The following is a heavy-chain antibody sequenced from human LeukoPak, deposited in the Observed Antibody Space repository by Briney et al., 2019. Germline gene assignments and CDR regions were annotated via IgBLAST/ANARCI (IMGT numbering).Heavy chain of an antibody. CDR2: ISYDGSNK. J-gene: IGHJ5*02. Sequence: GGSLRLSCAASGFTFSTYGIHWVRQAPGKGLEWVAVISYDGSNKYYADSVKGRFTISRDNSKNTLYLQMNSLRAEDTAVYYCSTTGGYDRQSWFDPWGQGTLVTVSS. CDR3: STTGGYDRQSWFDP. V-gene: IGHV3-30*19. D-gene: IGHD5-12*01. CDR1: GFTFSTYG.